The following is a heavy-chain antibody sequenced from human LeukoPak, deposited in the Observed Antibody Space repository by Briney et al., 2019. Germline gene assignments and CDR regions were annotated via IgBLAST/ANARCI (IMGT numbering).Heavy chain of an antibody. V-gene: IGHV3-7*05. CDR2: IKQDGSEK. D-gene: IGHD3-3*01. CDR1: GFTFSSYW. J-gene: IGHJ4*02. Sequence: GGSLRLSCAASGFTFSSYWMSWVRQATGKGLEWVANIKQDGSEKYYVDSVKGRFTISRDNAKNSLYLQMNSLRAEDTAVYYCARDVAADYNFRSGYLGPFDYWGQGTLVTVSA. CDR3: ARDVAADYNFRSGYLGPFDY.